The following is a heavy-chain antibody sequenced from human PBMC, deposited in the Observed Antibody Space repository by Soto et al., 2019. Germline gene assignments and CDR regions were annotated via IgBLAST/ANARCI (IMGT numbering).Heavy chain of an antibody. CDR2: ISSNGLST. CDR1: GFTFRSYA. V-gene: IGHV3-64*01. D-gene: IGHD6-19*01. Sequence: GGSLRLSCAASGFTFRSYAMHWVRLAPGRGLEYVAAISSNGLSTYYASSVEGRFTISRDVSKNTLYLQMGSLRAEDMAVYYCAREPAPYSSGWY. J-gene: IGHJ2*01. CDR3: AREPAPYSSGWY.